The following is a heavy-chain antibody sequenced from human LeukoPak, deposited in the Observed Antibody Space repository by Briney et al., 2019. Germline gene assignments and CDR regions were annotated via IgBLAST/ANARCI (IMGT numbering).Heavy chain of an antibody. CDR1: GFTFDDYA. CDR2: ISGDGGST. V-gene: IGHV3-43*02. D-gene: IGHD3-9*01. Sequence: GGSLRLSCAASGFTFDDYAMHWVRQAPGKGLEWVSLISGDGGSTYYADSVKGRFTISRDNSKNSLYLQMNSLRTEDTALYYCKYSYYDILTGYPEDYWGQGTLVTVSS. J-gene: IGHJ4*02. CDR3: KYSYYDILTGYPEDY.